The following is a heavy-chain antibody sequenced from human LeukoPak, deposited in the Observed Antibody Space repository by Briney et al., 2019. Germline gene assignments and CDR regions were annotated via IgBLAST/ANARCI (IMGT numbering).Heavy chain of an antibody. V-gene: IGHV3-21*01. CDR1: GFTFSSYS. J-gene: IGHJ2*01. Sequence: VGSLRLSCAASGFTFSSYSMNWVRQAPGKGLEWVSSISGSSSYIYYADSVKGRFTISRDNAKNSLYLQMNSLRAEDTAVYYCARAPGYCSGGSCYWYFDLWGSGTVVTVSS. CDR2: ISGSSSYI. CDR3: ARAPGYCSGGSCYWYFDL. D-gene: IGHD2-15*01.